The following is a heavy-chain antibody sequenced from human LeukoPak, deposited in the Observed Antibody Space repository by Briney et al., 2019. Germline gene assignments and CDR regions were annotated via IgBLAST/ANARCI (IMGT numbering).Heavy chain of an antibody. Sequence: PSETLSLTCAVSGGSISSSNWWSWVRQPPGKGLEWIGEIYHSGSTYYNPSLKSRVTISVDTSKNQFSLKLNSVTAADTAVYYCARESYYDSSGYSHDAFDIWGQGTMVTVSS. J-gene: IGHJ3*02. CDR1: GGSISSSNW. V-gene: IGHV4-4*02. CDR3: ARESYYDSSGYSHDAFDI. D-gene: IGHD3-22*01. CDR2: IYHSGST.